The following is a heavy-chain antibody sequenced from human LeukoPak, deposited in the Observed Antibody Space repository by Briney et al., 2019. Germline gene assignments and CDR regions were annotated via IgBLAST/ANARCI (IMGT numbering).Heavy chain of an antibody. CDR1: GDSVKNHY. CDR3: TARIVGVPFDY. Sequence: SETLSLNCTVSGDSVKNHYWSWIRQPAGKGLEWIGRIYTSGHTKYSPSLESRVTMSVDTSRNQISLRLSSVTAADTAVYYCTARIVGVPFDYWGQGTLVTASS. D-gene: IGHD1-26*01. V-gene: IGHV4-4*07. J-gene: IGHJ4*02. CDR2: IYTSGHT.